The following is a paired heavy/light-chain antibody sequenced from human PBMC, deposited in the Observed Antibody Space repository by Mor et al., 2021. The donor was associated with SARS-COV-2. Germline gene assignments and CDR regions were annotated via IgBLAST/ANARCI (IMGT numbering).Light chain of an antibody. CDR2: EDN. CDR3: QSYDSSNAWV. Sequence: NFMLTQPHSVSESPGKTVTISCTRSSGSIASNYVQWYQQRPGSAPTTVIYEDNQRPSGVPDRFSGSIDSSSNSASLTISGLKTEDEADYYCQSYDSSNAWVFGGGTKLTVL. CDR1: SGSIASNY. V-gene: IGLV6-57*04. J-gene: IGLJ3*02.
Heavy chain of an antibody. V-gene: IGHV3-21*01. CDR3: ARDSGPICSSTSCHNDCTNGVCSGDAFDI. D-gene: IGHD2-8*01. J-gene: IGHJ3*02. CDR1: GFTFSSYS. CDR2: ISSSSSYI. Sequence: EVQLVESGGGLVKPGGSLRLSCAASGFTFSSYSMNWVRQAPGKGLEWVSSISSSSSYIYYADSVKGRFTISRDNAKNSLYLQMNSLRAEDTAVYYCARDSGPICSSTSCHNDCTNGVCSGDAFDIWGQGTMVTVSS.